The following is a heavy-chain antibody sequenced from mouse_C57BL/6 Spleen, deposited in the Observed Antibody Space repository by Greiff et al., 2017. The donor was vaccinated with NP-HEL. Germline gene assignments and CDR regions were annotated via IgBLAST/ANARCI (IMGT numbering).Heavy chain of an antibody. CDR2: ISSGGSYT. J-gene: IGHJ2*01. CDR1: GFTFSSYG. D-gene: IGHD2-4*01. Sequence: DVQLVESGGDLVKPGGSLKLSCAASGFTFSSYGMSWVRQTPDKRLEWVATISSGGSYTYYPDSVKGRFTISRDNAKNTLYLQMSSLKSEDTAMYYCARPLYDYDEGYYFDYWGQGTTHTVSS. CDR3: ARPLYDYDEGYYFDY. V-gene: IGHV5-6*01.